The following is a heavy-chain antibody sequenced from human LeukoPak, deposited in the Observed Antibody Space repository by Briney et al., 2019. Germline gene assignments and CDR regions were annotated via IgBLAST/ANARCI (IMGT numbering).Heavy chain of an antibody. J-gene: IGHJ3*02. CDR1: GYSISSGYY. CDR3: ARASRRYCSGGSCYRAFDI. Sequence: PSETLSLTCTVSGYSISSGYYWGWIRQPPGKGLEWIGSIYHSGSTYYNPSLKSRVTISVDTSKNQFSLKLSSVTAADTAVYYCARASRRYCSGGSCYRAFDIWGQGTMVTVSS. D-gene: IGHD2-15*01. V-gene: IGHV4-38-2*02. CDR2: IYHSGST.